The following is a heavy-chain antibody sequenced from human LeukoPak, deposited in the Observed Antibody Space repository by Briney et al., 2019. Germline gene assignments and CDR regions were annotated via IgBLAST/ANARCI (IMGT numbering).Heavy chain of an antibody. J-gene: IGHJ5*02. CDR2: IIPILGIA. V-gene: IGHV1-69*04. CDR3: AREGRDGYNLNWFDP. Sequence: ASVRVSCKASGGTFSSYAISWVRQAPGQGLEWMGRIIPILGIANYAQKFQGRVTITADKSTSTAYMELSSLRSEDTAVYYCAREGRDGYNLNWFDPWGQGTLVTVSS. CDR1: GGTFSSYA. D-gene: IGHD5-24*01.